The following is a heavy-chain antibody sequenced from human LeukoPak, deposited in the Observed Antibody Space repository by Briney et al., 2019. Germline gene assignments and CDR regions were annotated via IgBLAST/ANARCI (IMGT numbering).Heavy chain of an antibody. V-gene: IGHV4-39*07. CDR2: IYYSGST. CDR1: GGSISSSSYY. CDR3: ARVPMGSFGIGGAFDI. J-gene: IGHJ3*02. Sequence: SETLSLTCTVSGGSISSSSYYWGWIRQPPGKGLEWIGSIYYSGSTYYNPSLKSRVTISVDTSKNQFSPKLSSVTAADTAVYYCARVPMGSFGIGGAFDIWGQGTMVTVSS. D-gene: IGHD3-10*01.